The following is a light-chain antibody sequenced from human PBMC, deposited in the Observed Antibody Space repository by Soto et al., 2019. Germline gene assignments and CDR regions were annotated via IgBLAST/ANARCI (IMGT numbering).Light chain of an antibody. Sequence: QPVLTQSPSASASLGASVKLTCTLSSGHINYAIAWHQQRPGKGPRYLMKLNSDGTHSKGDGIPDRFSGSSSGAERYLTISSLQSEDEADYYCQTWGGAIVVFGGGTKLTVL. CDR1: SGHINYA. V-gene: IGLV4-69*02. CDR2: LNSDGTH. CDR3: QTWGGAIVV. J-gene: IGLJ3*02.